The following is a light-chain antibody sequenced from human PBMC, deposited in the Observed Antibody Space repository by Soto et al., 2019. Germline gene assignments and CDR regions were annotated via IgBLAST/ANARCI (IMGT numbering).Light chain of an antibody. Sequence: DIQMTQSPSSLSASVGDRVTITCRASQGISTYLNWYQQKPGKAPKLRIYVASSLQSGVPSRFSRSGSETDFTVTISSLQPEDFATDSCQHSTKWKFGKATKVDI. CDR3: QHSTKWK. J-gene: IGKJ1*01. CDR2: VAS. V-gene: IGKV1-39*01. CDR1: QGISTY.